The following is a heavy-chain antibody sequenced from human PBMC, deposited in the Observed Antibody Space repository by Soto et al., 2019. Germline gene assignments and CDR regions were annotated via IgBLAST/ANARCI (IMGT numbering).Heavy chain of an antibody. Sequence: SLRLSCAASGFTFSSYAMSWVRQAPGKGLEWVSAISGSGGSTYYADSVKGRFTISRDNSKNTLYLQMNSLRAEDTAVYYCAKSPSAMVRGPQYYFDYWGQGTLVTVSS. CDR3: AKSPSAMVRGPQYYFDY. J-gene: IGHJ4*02. V-gene: IGHV3-23*01. CDR1: GFTFSSYA. D-gene: IGHD3-10*01. CDR2: ISGSGGST.